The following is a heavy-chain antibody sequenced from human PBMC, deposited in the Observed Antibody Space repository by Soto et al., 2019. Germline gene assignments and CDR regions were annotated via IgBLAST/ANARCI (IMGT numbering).Heavy chain of an antibody. CDR1: GFTFSSSW. CDR2: MNPDGSAI. Sequence: EVQLVESGGGLVQPGGSLRLACVVSGFTFSSSWMHWVRQGPGKGLAWVSRMNPDGSAINYADSVKGRFTTSRDNAKNILYLQMTSLSAEDTALYFCVTGWCEYWCQGTLFTVSS. CDR3: VTGWCEY. J-gene: IGHJ4*02. D-gene: IGHD2-21*01. V-gene: IGHV3-74*01.